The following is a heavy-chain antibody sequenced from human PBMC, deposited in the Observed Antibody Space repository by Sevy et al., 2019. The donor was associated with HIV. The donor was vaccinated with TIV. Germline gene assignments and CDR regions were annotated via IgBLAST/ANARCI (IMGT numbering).Heavy chain of an antibody. Sequence: GGSLRLSCVASGFSLNNYWMNWVRQAPGKGLEWVANINQDGSVNYYVDSVRGRFTISRDNARNLVFLQMSSLRVDDSALYYCVRAIAKDGSFWGQGTLVTVSS. V-gene: IGHV3-7*01. CDR2: INQDGSVN. CDR3: VRAIAKDGSF. CDR1: GFSLNNYW. D-gene: IGHD6-13*01. J-gene: IGHJ4*02.